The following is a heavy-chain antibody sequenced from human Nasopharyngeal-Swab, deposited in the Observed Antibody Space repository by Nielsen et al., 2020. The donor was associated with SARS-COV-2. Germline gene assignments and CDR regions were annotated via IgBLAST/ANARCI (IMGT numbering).Heavy chain of an antibody. CDR2: ISSSSSTI. CDR3: ARDRSADLDY. D-gene: IGHD2-2*01. Sequence: GESLKISCAASGFTFSSYAVNWVRQAPGKGLEWVSYISSSSSTIYYADSVKGRFTISRDNAKNSLYLQMNSLRDEDTAVYYCARDRSADLDYWGQGTLVTVSS. CDR1: GFTFSSYA. V-gene: IGHV3-48*02. J-gene: IGHJ4*02.